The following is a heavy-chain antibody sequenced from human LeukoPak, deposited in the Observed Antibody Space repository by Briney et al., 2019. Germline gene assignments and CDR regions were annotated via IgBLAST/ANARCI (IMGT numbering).Heavy chain of an antibody. CDR2: IIPIFGTA. V-gene: IGHV1-69*05. J-gene: IGHJ3*02. CDR3: AQTYYYGSGGYYDAFDI. CDR1: GGTFSSYA. D-gene: IGHD3-10*01. Sequence: ASVKVSCKASGGTFSSYAISWVRQAPGQGLEWMGGIIPIFGTANYAQKFQGRVTITTDESTSAAYMELSSLRSEDTAVYYCAQTYYYGSGGYYDAFDIWGQGTMVTVSS.